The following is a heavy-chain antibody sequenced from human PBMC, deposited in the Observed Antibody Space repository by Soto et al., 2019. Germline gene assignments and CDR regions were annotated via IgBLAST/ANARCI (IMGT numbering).Heavy chain of an antibody. J-gene: IGHJ5*01. V-gene: IGHV3-20*04. CDR2: MHRNGGIT. D-gene: IGHD4-17*01. Sequence: EVQLVESGGGVVRPGGSLRLACAISGFSLDEYGMSWDRQAPGKGPEWVSGMHRNGGITGYADSVKGRFTISRDDAKNSLYLQMNSLRAEDTAFYYCARDHRWGYEYGDYGDSWGHGTLVTVSS. CDR3: ARDHRWGYEYGDYGDS. CDR1: GFSLDEYG.